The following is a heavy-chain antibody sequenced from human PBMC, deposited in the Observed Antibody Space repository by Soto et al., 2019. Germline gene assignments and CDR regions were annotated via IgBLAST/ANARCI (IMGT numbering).Heavy chain of an antibody. D-gene: IGHD6-13*01. Sequence: ASVKVSCKASGGTFSSYTISWVRQAPGQRLEWMGRIIPILGIANYAQKFQGRVTITADKSTSTAYMELSSLRSEDTAVYYCARTPGRNSSPPHWFDPWGQGTLVTVSS. CDR3: ARTPGRNSSPPHWFDP. V-gene: IGHV1-69*02. CDR1: GGTFSSYT. CDR2: IIPILGIA. J-gene: IGHJ5*02.